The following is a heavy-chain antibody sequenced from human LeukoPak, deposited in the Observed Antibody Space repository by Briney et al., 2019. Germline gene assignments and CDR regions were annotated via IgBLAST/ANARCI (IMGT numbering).Heavy chain of an antibody. CDR2: IDHTGST. J-gene: IGHJ4*02. CDR1: GGSISSGSYY. CDR3: AREEYGDYVGY. D-gene: IGHD4-17*01. Sequence: SQTLSLTCTVSGGSISSGSYYWSWIRQPPGKGLEWIGYIDHTGSTNYNPSLNSRVTISRDTSKNHFSLELSSVTAADTAVYFCAREEYGDYVGYWGQGTLVTVAS. V-gene: IGHV4-61*03.